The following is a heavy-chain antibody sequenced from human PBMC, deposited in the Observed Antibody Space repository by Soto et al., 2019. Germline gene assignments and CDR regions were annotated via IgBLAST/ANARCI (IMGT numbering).Heavy chain of an antibody. D-gene: IGHD3-10*01. CDR2: ISDYNGNT. Sequence: QVKLVQSGAEVKKPGASVKVSCKASGYSFTTYGISWVRQAPGQGLEWMGWISDYNGNTNYEKQFQGRVTMTTDTSTRTAYMELKSLRSDDTAVYYCSREGYYSGSGSYTPPRYYGMDVWCQGTTVTVS. J-gene: IGHJ6*02. CDR3: SREGYYSGSGSYTPPRYYGMDV. CDR1: GYSFTTYG. V-gene: IGHV1-18*01.